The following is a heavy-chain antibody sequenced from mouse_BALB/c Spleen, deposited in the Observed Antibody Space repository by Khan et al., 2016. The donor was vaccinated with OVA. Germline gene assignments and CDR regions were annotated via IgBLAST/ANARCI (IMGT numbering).Heavy chain of an antibody. Sequence: EVMLVESGGDLVKPGGSLKLSCAASGFTFSNYAMSWVRQTPEKRLEWVASISSGGTTYFPDSVKGRFTISRDNGRNILYLQMSSLRSEDTAMYYCASDYWFTYWGQGTLVTVSA. V-gene: IGHV5-6-5*01. D-gene: IGHD2-13*01. CDR1: GFTFSNYA. CDR3: ASDYWFTY. J-gene: IGHJ3*01. CDR2: ISSGGTT.